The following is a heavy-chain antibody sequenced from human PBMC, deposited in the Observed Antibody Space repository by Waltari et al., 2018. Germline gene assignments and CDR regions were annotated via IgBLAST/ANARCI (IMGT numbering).Heavy chain of an antibody. J-gene: IGHJ6*03. CDR2: IKSQTDDGTT. CDR3: ATGTIAYYYSMGV. CDR1: GFTFSNAG. Sequence: EVQLVESGGGLVKPGGSLRLSCAASGFTFSNAGMTWVRQPPGNGLKWVGHIKSQTDDGTTDHTAPVKGRCTITRDDPPNTLLLQMNSLKPDNTVVYYFATGTIAYYYSMGVWCKGTTVTVSS. D-gene: IGHD3-10*01. V-gene: IGHV3-15*01.